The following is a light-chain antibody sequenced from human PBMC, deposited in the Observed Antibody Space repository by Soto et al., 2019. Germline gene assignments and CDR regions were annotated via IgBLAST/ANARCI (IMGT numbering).Light chain of an antibody. CDR2: GAS. J-gene: IGKJ4*01. Sequence: EIVLTQSPGTLSLSPGERATLSCRASQSVSSSYLAWYQQKPGQAPRLLIYGASSRATGIPDSFSGSGSGTDFTLTISRLEPEDFEVYSCQQYGSSPLTFGGGTKVEIK. CDR3: QQYGSSPLT. CDR1: QSVSSSY. V-gene: IGKV3-20*01.